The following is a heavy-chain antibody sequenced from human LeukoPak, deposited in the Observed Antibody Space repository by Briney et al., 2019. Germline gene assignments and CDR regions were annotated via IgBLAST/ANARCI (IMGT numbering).Heavy chain of an antibody. CDR2: IYHSGTI. CDR3: ARNIVGPRQVDY. Sequence: PSETLSLTCTVSGGSIGSYYWSWIRQPPGKGLEWIGYIYHSGTINYNPSLKSRVTISVDTSKSQFSLKLSSVTAADTAIYYCARNIVGPRQVDYWGQGTLVTVSS. V-gene: IGHV4-59*01. J-gene: IGHJ4*02. CDR1: GGSIGSYY. D-gene: IGHD1-26*01.